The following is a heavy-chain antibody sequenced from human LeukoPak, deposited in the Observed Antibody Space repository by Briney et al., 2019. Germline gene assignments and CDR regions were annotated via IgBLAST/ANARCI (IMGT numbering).Heavy chain of an antibody. CDR1: GFTFSNFA. D-gene: IGHD3-3*01. V-gene: IGHV3-23*01. CDR2: ISGSGDST. J-gene: IGHJ4*02. CDR3: AKGFRYIDY. Sequence: GGSLRLSCTASGFTFSNFAMSWVRQDPGMGLQWVSSISGSGDSTFYADSVKGRFTISRDNSKNTLYVQMNSLRAEDTAIYYCAKGFRYIDYWGQGTLVTVSS.